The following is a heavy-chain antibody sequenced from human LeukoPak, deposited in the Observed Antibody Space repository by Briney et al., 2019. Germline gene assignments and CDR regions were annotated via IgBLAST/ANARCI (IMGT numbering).Heavy chain of an antibody. CDR2: IIGSGGST. D-gene: IGHD3-3*01. CDR1: GFTFSSYA. J-gene: IGHJ3*02. V-gene: IGHV3-23*01. CDR3: AKDRVTIFGVVIPPDAFDI. Sequence: GGSLRLSCAASGFTFSSYAMSWVRQAPGKGLEWVSAIIGSGGSTYYADSVKGRFTISQDNFKNTLYLQMNSLRAEDTAVYYCAKDRVTIFGVVIPPDAFDIWGQGTMVTVSS.